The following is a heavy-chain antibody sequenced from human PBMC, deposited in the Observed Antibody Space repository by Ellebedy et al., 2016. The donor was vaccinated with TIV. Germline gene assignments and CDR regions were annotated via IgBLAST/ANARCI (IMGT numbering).Heavy chain of an antibody. V-gene: IGHV1-8*01. CDR3: ARVIPAAAEKGAFDF. CDR1: GYTFTSYG. J-gene: IGHJ4*02. Sequence: ASVKVSXXASGYTFTSYGISWVRQAPGQGLEWMGWLHPKSGHTGFAQKFQGRATITRDTSISTVYMELSSLTSEDTAVYYCARVIPAAAEKGAFDFWGQGTLVTVSS. D-gene: IGHD2-2*01. CDR2: LHPKSGHT.